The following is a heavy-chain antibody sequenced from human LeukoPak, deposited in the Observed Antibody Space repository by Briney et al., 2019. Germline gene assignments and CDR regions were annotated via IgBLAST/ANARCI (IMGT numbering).Heavy chain of an antibody. V-gene: IGHV3-33*01. D-gene: IGHD4-11*01. CDR2: IWSDATNR. J-gene: IGHJ4*01. CDR1: GFIFSHHG. Sequence: PGWSLRLSCAASGFIFSHHGMHWVRQAPGQGLEWVAVIWSDATNRFYADSVKGRFTISRDNSQNTVFLQMDSLRVKDTAIYYCARDAQRGFDYSNSLKYWGHGTLVTVSS. CDR3: ARDAQRGFDYSNSLKY.